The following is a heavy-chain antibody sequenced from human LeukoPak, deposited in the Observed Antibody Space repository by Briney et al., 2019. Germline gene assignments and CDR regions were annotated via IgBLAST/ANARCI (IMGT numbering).Heavy chain of an antibody. CDR1: GGSISSGY. Sequence: SETLSLTCTVSGGSISSGYWSWIRQPPGKGLEWIGYIYYSGSTNYNPSLKSRVTISVDTSKNQFSLKLTSVTAADTAVYYCARGLYDYVWGRYRNWGQGTLVTVSS. J-gene: IGHJ4*02. CDR2: IYYSGST. D-gene: IGHD3-16*02. V-gene: IGHV4-59*01. CDR3: ARGLYDYVWGRYRN.